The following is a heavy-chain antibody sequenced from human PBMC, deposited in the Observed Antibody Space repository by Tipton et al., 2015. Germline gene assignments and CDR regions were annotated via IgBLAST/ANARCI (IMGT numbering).Heavy chain of an antibody. Sequence: TLSLTCTVSGGSISSGGYYWSWIRQHPGKGLEWIGYIYYSGNTHYNPSLKSRVTISVDTSKNQFSLKLSSVTAADTAVYYCARGTKWLLLLKAFDIWGQGTMVTVSS. CDR1: GGSISSGGYY. CDR3: ARGTKWLLLLKAFDI. D-gene: IGHD3-22*01. CDR2: IYYSGNT. J-gene: IGHJ3*02. V-gene: IGHV4-31*03.